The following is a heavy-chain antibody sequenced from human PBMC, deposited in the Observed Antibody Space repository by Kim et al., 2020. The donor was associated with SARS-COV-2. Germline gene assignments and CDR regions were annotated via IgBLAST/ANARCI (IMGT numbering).Heavy chain of an antibody. V-gene: IGHV4-59*08. Sequence: SETLSLTCTVSGGSISSYYWSWIRQPPGKGLEWIGYIYYSGSTNYNPSLKSRVTISVDTSKNQFSLKLSSVTAADTAVYYCARNLYSSGWYFAFDIWGQGTMVTVSS. CDR3: ARNLYSSGWYFAFDI. CDR2: IYYSGST. CDR1: GGSISSYY. J-gene: IGHJ3*02. D-gene: IGHD6-19*01.